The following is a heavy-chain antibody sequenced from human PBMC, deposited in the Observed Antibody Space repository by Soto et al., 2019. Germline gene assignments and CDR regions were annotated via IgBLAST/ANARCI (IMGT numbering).Heavy chain of an antibody. CDR1: GGSISTFY. J-gene: IGHJ5*02. D-gene: IGHD4-4*01. CDR3: ASDDYSNPWFDT. V-gene: IGHV4-59*01. Sequence: QVQLQESGPGLAKPSETLSLTCAVSGGSISTFYWNWIRQPPGKGLEWIGYIYYSGSTNYNPSLRSRVTLSSDTYNNQFSLSLSSVTAADTAIYYCASDDYSNPWFDTWGQGILVTVSS. CDR2: IYYSGST.